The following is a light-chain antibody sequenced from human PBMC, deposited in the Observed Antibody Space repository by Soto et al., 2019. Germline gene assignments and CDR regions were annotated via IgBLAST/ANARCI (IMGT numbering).Light chain of an antibody. CDR1: SSNIGAGYD. Sequence: QSVLTQPPSVSGAPGQGGTISCAGTSSNIGAGYDVHWYQQVPGTAPKLLIYTNSNRPSGVPDRFSGSKSGTSASLAITGLQAADEADYYCQSYDSSLSALVFGGGTQLTVL. CDR3: QSYDSSLSALV. CDR2: TNS. V-gene: IGLV1-40*01. J-gene: IGLJ3*02.